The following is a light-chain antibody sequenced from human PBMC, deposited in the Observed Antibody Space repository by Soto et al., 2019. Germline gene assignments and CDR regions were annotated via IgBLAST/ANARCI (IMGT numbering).Light chain of an antibody. CDR3: EQYGSIPLT. CDR1: QSVGNNY. J-gene: IGKJ4*01. V-gene: IGKV3-20*01. CDR2: DAS. Sequence: EIVLTQSPGTLSLSPGEIATLSCRARQSVGNNYLAWYQQKPGQAPRFLIYDASSRDTGIQERFSGSGSGTDFTLTISRLEPEDFAVYYCEQYGSIPLTFGGGTKVEIK.